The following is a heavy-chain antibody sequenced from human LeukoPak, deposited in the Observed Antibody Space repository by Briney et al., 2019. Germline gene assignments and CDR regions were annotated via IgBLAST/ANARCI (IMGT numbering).Heavy chain of an antibody. D-gene: IGHD1-26*01. CDR2: FIPIFGTA. CDR1: GGTFSSYA. CDR3: ARGRGVGATPHDY. Sequence: EASVKVSCKASGGTFSSYAISWVRQAPGQGLEWMGGFIPIFGTANYAQKFQGRVTITADESTSTAYMELSSLRSEDTAVYYCARGRGVGATPHDYWGQGTLVTVSS. J-gene: IGHJ4*02. V-gene: IGHV1-69*13.